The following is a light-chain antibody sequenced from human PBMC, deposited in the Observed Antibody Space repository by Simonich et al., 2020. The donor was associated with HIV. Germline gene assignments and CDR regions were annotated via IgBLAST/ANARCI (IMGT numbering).Light chain of an antibody. CDR3: SSFAGSNKV. CDR1: SSDVGDYKY. CDR2: EVS. Sequence: QSALTQPPSASGSPGQSVTISCTGTSSDVGDYKYVSWYQQHPGKAPKLMIYEVSKRPSGVPDRFSGSKSGNTASLTVSGLQADDEADYYCSSFAGSNKVFGTGTKVTVL. V-gene: IGLV2-8*01. J-gene: IGLJ1*01.